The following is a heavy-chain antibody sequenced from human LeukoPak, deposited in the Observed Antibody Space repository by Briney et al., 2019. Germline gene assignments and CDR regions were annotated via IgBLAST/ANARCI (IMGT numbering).Heavy chain of an antibody. CDR3: AREVAPGAVVPAPRFAFDI. Sequence: SVKVSCKASGGAFSSYAISWVRQAPGQGLEWMGGIIPIFGTANYAQKFQGRVTIATDESTSTAYMELSSLRSEDTAVYYCAREVAPGAVVPAPRFAFDIWGQGTMVTVSS. V-gene: IGHV1-69*05. J-gene: IGHJ3*02. CDR1: GGAFSSYA. D-gene: IGHD2-2*01. CDR2: IIPIFGTA.